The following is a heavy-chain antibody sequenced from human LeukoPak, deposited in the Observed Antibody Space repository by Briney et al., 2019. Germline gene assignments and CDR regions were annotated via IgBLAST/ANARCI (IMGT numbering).Heavy chain of an antibody. V-gene: IGHV4-59*01. D-gene: IGHD2-2*01. CDR3: ARRDCSSTSCYSYYFDY. Sequence: SETLSLTCTVSGGSISSYYWSWIRQPPGKGLEWIGYIYYSGSTNYNPSLKSRVTISVDTSKNQFSLKLSSVTAADTAVYYRARRDCSSTSCYSYYFDYWGQGTLVTVSS. J-gene: IGHJ4*02. CDR2: IYYSGST. CDR1: GGSISSYY.